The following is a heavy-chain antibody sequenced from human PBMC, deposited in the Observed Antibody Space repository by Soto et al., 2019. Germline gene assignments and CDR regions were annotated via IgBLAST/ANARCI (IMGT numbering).Heavy chain of an antibody. CDR2: IYRTGNT. V-gene: IGHV4-4*02. CDR1: GDSISSHNW. CDR3: ARSSNAVAGNFDF. Sequence: SETLSLTCTVSGDSISSHNWWSWVRQTPAKGLEWIGDIYRTGNTNYNPSLKSRISISLDKSKNHFSLNLTSVSAADTAVYFCARSSNAVAGNFDFWGQGALVTVPQ. J-gene: IGHJ4*02. D-gene: IGHD6-19*01.